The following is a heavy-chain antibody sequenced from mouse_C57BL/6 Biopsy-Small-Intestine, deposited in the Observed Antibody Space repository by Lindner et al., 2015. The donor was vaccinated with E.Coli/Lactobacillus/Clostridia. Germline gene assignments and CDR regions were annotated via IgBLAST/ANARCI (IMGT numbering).Heavy chain of an antibody. CDR3: TRVPRITFGGVIATTYWYFDL. CDR2: LTPSSGNT. CDR1: GYTFTNYD. Sequence: SVKVSCKASGYTFTNYDINWVRQAPGQGLEWMGWLTPSSGNTGSAQKFQDRVTMTRDTSISTAYMELSSLRSEDTVVYYCTRVPRITFGGVIATTYWYFDLWGRGTLVTVSS. V-gene: IGHV1-84*02. D-gene: IGHD2-4*01. J-gene: IGHJ1*01.